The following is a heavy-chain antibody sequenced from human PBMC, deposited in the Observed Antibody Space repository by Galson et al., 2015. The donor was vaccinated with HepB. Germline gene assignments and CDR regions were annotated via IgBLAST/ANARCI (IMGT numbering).Heavy chain of an antibody. V-gene: IGHV3-33*01. CDR3: ARDSVVDSSSWYGASLLDY. J-gene: IGHJ4*02. CDR1: GFTFSSYG. CDR2: IWYDGSNK. D-gene: IGHD6-13*01. Sequence: SLRLSCAASGFTFSSYGMHWVRQAPGKGLEWVAVIWYDGSNKYYADSVKGRFTISRDNSKNTLYLQMNSLRAEDTAVYYCARDSVVDSSSWYGASLLDYWGQGTLVTVSS.